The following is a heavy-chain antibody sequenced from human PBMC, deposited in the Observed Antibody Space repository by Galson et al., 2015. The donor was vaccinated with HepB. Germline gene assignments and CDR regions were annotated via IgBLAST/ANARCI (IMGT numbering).Heavy chain of an antibody. V-gene: IGHV5-10-1*01. D-gene: IGHD3-22*01. CDR2: IDPSDSYT. CDR1: GYSFPSYW. CDR3: ARGASGYHFY. Sequence: QSGAEVKKPGESLRISCKGSGYSFPSYWITWVRQVPGKGLEWMGRIDPSDSYTNYSPSFQGHVTISADKSISTAYLQWSSLKASDTAMYYCARGASGYHFYWAQGTLVTVSS. J-gene: IGHJ4*02.